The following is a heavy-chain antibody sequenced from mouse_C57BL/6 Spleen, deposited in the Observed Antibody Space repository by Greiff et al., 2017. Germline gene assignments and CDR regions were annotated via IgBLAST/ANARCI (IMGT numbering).Heavy chain of an antibody. V-gene: IGHV1-69*01. J-gene: IGHJ3*01. CDR1: GYTFTSYW. D-gene: IGHD1-1*01. CDR2: IDPSDSYT. CDR3: ARTYYYGSNLFAY. Sequence: VQLQQPGAELVMPGASVKLSCKASGYTFTSYWMHWVKQRPGQGLEWIGEIDPSDSYTNYNQKLKGKSTLTVDKSSSTAYMQLSSLTSEDSAVYYCARTYYYGSNLFAYWGQGTLVTVSA.